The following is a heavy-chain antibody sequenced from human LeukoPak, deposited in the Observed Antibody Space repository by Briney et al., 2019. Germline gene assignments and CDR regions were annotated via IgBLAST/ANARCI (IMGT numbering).Heavy chain of an antibody. D-gene: IGHD3-16*01. V-gene: IGHV3-23*01. CDR2: ISGSGGST. CDR1: GFTFSSYA. J-gene: IGHJ2*01. Sequence: GGSLRLSCAASGFTFSSYAMSWVRQAPGKGPEWVSAISGSGGSTYYADSVKGRFTISRDNSKNTLYLQMNSLRAEDTAVYYCARDGGTDTHDWYFDLWGRGTQVTVSS. CDR3: ARDGGTDTHDWYFDL.